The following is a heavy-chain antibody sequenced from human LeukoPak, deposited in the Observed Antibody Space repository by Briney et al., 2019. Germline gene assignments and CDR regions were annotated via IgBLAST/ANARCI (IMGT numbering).Heavy chain of an antibody. CDR2: ISGSGGST. D-gene: IGHD3-22*01. CDR3: AKMGVVIHKALDY. J-gene: IGHJ4*02. CDR1: GFTFSSYA. Sequence: GGSLRLSCAASGFTFSSYAMSWVRQAPGKGLEWVSAISGSGGSTYYADSVKGLFTISRDNSKNTLYLQMNSLRAEDTAVYYCAKMGVVIHKALDYWGQGTLVTVSS. V-gene: IGHV3-23*01.